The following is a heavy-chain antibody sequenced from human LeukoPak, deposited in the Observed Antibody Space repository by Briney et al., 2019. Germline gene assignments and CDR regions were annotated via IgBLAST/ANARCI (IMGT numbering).Heavy chain of an antibody. CDR1: GFTFDDYT. D-gene: IGHD1-26*01. CDR2: ISWVGGSR. V-gene: IGHV3-43*01. J-gene: IGHJ4*02. CDR3: AKESDGGSFDIDY. Sequence: GGSLRLSCAASGFTFDDYTIHWVRQAPGKGLEWVSLISWVGGSRYYADSGKGRFTISRDNSKNSLYLQMNSLRIEDTALYYCAKESDGGSFDIDYWGQGTLVTVSS.